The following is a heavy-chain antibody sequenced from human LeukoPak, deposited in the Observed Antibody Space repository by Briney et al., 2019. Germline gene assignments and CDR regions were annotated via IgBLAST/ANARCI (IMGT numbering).Heavy chain of an antibody. CDR2: IFYDGTT. J-gene: IGHJ4*02. Sequence: PSETLSLTCAVSGGPMMTGPYYWGWIRQPPGKGLEWLGSIFYDGTTYYSPSLKSRVSVSADTSRNPFSLRLTSASAADTAVYYCVRSGVVLQTGFDFWGQGALVTVSS. V-gene: IGHV4-39*07. CDR1: GGPMMTGPYY. D-gene: IGHD3-16*01. CDR3: VRSGVVLQTGFDF.